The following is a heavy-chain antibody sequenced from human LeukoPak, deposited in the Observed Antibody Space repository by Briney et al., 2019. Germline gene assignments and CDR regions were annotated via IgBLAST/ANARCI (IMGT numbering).Heavy chain of an antibody. Sequence: GGSLRLSCAASEFSFMHWVRQAPGKGLVWVSRINPDGSVTSYADSVKGRFTISRDNAMNTLYLQMNSLRAEDTAVYYCARGGGQWYYDTPAFDIWGQGTMVTVSS. CDR2: INPDGSVT. D-gene: IGHD3-22*01. V-gene: IGHV3-74*01. J-gene: IGHJ3*02. CDR1: EFSF. CDR3: ARGGGQWYYDTPAFDI.